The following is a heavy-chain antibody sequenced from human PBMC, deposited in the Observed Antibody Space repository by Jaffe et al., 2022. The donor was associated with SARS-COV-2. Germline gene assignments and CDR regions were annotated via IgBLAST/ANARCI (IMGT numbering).Heavy chain of an antibody. D-gene: IGHD5-18*01. J-gene: IGHJ6*02. Sequence: QVQLVESGGGVVQPGRSLRLSCAASGFTFSSYGMHWVRQAPGKGLEWVAVIWYDGSNKYYADSVKGRFTISRDNSKNTLYLQMNSLRAEDTAVYYCARDQLEELWRGYYYYYYGMDVWGQGTTVTVSS. CDR1: GFTFSSYG. V-gene: IGHV3-33*01. CDR2: IWYDGSNK. CDR3: ARDQLEELWRGYYYYYYGMDV.